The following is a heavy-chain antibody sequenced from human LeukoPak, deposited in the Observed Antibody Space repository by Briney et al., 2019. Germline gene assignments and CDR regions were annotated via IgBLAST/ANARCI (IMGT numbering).Heavy chain of an antibody. D-gene: IGHD4/OR15-4a*01. CDR1: GFTVSSNY. CDR3: ARGGAADFDY. J-gene: IGHJ4*02. CDR2: IYSGGST. V-gene: IGHV3-53*01. Sequence: GGSLRLSCAASGFTVSSNYMSWVRQAPGKGLEWVSVIYSGGSTYADSVKGRFTNSRDNSKNTLYLQMNSLRAEDTAVYYCARGGAADFDYWGQGTLVTVSS.